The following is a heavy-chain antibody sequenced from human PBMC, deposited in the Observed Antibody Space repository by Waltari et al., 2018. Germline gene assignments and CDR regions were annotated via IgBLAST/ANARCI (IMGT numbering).Heavy chain of an antibody. V-gene: IGHV4-4*07. CDR1: GGSINSYY. D-gene: IGHD2-2*01. CDR3: ARVKRGVVSAGTRVYYYYYMDV. CDR2: FFSSGNT. Sequence: QVQLQESGPGLVKPSETLSLTCTVSGGSINSYYWSWIRQPAGKGLEWIGRFFSSGNTNYNPALKRRVTMSVDTSKNQFSLKLSSVTAADTAVYFCARVKRGVVSAGTRVYYYYYMDVWGKGTTVTISS. J-gene: IGHJ6*03.